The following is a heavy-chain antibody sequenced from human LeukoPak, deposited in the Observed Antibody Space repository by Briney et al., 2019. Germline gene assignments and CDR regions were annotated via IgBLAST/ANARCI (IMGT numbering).Heavy chain of an antibody. CDR2: IYTSGST. J-gene: IGHJ4*02. CDR1: GGSISSYY. D-gene: IGHD3-3*01. V-gene: IGHV4-4*07. CDR3: AREGNFWSGYYKSPAFFDY. Sequence: SETLSLTCTVSGGSISSYYWSWIRQPAGKGLEWIGRIYTSGSTNYNPSLKSRVTMSVDTSKNQFSLKLSSVTAADTAVYYCAREGNFWSGYYKSPAFFDYWGQGTLVTVSS.